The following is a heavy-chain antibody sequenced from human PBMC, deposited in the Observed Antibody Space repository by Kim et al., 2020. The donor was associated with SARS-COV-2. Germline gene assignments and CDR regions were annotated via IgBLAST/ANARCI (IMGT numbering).Heavy chain of an antibody. V-gene: IGHV4-4*07. D-gene: IGHD6-19*01. Sequence: SETLSLTCTVSGGSISPFFWSWIRQPAGKGLEWVGRRYSSGTTNYSPSLESRVTMSLATSTNQFSLRLRSVTAADTAVYYCGLAGGGMDLWGLGTTVTVSS. J-gene: IGHJ6*02. CDR2: RYSSGTT. CDR1: GGSISPFF. CDR3: GLAGGGMDL.